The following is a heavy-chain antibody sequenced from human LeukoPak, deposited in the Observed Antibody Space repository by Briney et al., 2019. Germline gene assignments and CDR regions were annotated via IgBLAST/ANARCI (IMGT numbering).Heavy chain of an antibody. CDR3: ARGLGWPGDY. V-gene: IGHV3-30*04. CDR1: GFTFSSYA. J-gene: IGHJ4*02. D-gene: IGHD2-15*01. Sequence: PGRSLRLSCAASGFTFSSYAMHWVRQAPGKGLEWVAVISYDGSNKYYADSVKGRFTISRDNSKNTLYLQMNSLRAEDTAVYYCARGLGWPGDYWGQGTLVTVSP. CDR2: ISYDGSNK.